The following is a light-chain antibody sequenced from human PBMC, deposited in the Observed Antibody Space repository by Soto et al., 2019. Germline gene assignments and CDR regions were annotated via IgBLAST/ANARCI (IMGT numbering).Light chain of an antibody. CDR2: GAS. CDR3: QQYGSSRQT. Sequence: EIVLTQSPGPLSLSPGERATLSCRASQSVSSSYLAWYQQKPGQAPRLLIYGASSRDTGIPDRFSGSGCGTDFTLTISRLEAEDFPVYYCQQYGSSRQTLGQGTMVEVK. V-gene: IGKV3-20*01. J-gene: IGKJ1*01. CDR1: QSVSSSY.